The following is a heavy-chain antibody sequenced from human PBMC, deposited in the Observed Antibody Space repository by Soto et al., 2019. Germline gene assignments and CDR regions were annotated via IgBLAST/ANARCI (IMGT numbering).Heavy chain of an antibody. CDR2: IIPIFGTA. D-gene: IGHD6-13*01. CDR1: GGTFSSYA. CDR3: ARGGSIAAAGLYYYGMDV. Sequence: GASVEVSCKASGGTFSSYAISWVRQAPGQGLEWMGGIIPIFGTANYAQKFQGRVTITADESTSTAYMELSSLRSEDTAVYYCARGGSIAAAGLYYYGMDVWGQGTTVTVS. V-gene: IGHV1-69*13. J-gene: IGHJ6*02.